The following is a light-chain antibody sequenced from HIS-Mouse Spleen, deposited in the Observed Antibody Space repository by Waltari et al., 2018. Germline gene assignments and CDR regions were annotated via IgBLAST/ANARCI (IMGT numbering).Light chain of an antibody. V-gene: IGKV3-11*01. CDR2: DAS. Sequence: EIVLTQSPATLSLSPGERATLSCRASQSVSSYLAWYQQKPGQAPGLLIYDASNRATGIPARFSGSGSGTDFTLTISRLEPEDFAVYYCQQRSNWPPLTFGGGTKVEIK. CDR1: QSVSSY. J-gene: IGKJ4*01. CDR3: QQRSNWPPLT.